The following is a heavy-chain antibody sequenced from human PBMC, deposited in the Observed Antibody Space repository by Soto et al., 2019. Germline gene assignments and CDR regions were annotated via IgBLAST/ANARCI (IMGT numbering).Heavy chain of an antibody. CDR3: ARDNQGYYDSSVYTLDY. J-gene: IGHJ4*02. CDR2: IIPIFGTA. CDR1: GGTFSSYA. D-gene: IGHD3-22*01. V-gene: IGHV1-69*13. Sequence: ASVKVSCKASGGTFSSYAISWVRQAPGQGLEWMGGIIPIFGTANYAQKFQGRVTITADESTSTAYMELSSLRSEDTAVYYCARDNQGYYDSSVYTLDYWGQGTLVTVSS.